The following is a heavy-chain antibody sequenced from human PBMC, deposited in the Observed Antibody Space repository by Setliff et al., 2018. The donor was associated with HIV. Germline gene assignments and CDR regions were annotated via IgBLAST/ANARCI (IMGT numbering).Heavy chain of an antibody. J-gene: IGHJ4*02. CDR1: GGTFSSYA. V-gene: IGHV1-69*13. CDR3: AKSSTWGELRGPFDY. D-gene: IGHD1-26*01. CDR2: IIPIFRTA. Sequence: SVKVSCKSSGGTFSSYAINWVRQAPGQGLEWMGGIIPIFRTAHSAQNFQDRVTITADESTSTAYMDLSSLRSDDTAVYYCAKSSTWGELRGPFDYWGQGTLVTV.